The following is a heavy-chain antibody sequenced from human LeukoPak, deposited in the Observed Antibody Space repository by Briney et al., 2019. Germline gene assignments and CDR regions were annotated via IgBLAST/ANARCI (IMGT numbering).Heavy chain of an antibody. D-gene: IGHD6-19*01. V-gene: IGHV4-61*02. CDR2: VYISGNT. CDR3: TRGWSSAGVFDS. CDR1: GGSIKTGGYS. Sequence: SQTLSLTCTVSGGSIKTGGYSWTWIRQPAGKGLEWIGRVYISGNTDQNPSLKSRVTVSMDSSKNQFSLEMKSVTAADTAVYYCTRGWSSAGVFDSWGQGAVVTVSS. J-gene: IGHJ3*02.